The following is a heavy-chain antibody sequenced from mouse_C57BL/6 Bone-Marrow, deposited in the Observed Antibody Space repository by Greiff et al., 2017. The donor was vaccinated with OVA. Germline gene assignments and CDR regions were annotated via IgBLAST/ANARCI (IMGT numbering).Heavy chain of an antibody. Sequence: EVKVEESGGGLVKPGGSLKLSCAASGFTFSDYGMHWVRQAPEKGLEWVAYISSGSSTIYYADTVKGRFTISRDNAKNTLFLQMTSLRSEDTAMYYCARGGYGSIHWYFDVWGTGTTVTVSS. CDR1: GFTFSDYG. D-gene: IGHD1-1*01. CDR2: ISSGSSTI. CDR3: ARGGYGSIHWYFDV. V-gene: IGHV5-17*01. J-gene: IGHJ1*03.